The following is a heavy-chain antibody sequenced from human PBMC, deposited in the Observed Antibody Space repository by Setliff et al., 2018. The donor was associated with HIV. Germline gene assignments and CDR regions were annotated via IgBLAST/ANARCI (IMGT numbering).Heavy chain of an antibody. CDR3: AREFGAGIRQIVAGEFYYMDV. D-gene: IGHD5-12*01. J-gene: IGHJ6*03. Sequence: ASVKVSCKASGYTFTSYAMHWVRQAPGQRLEWMGRINPNNGDTNYAQKFQGRVTMTRGTSISTAYMELSRLRSDDTAVYYCAREFGAGIRQIVAGEFYYMDVWGKGTTVTVSS. CDR1: GYTFTSYA. CDR2: INPNNGDT. V-gene: IGHV1-2*06.